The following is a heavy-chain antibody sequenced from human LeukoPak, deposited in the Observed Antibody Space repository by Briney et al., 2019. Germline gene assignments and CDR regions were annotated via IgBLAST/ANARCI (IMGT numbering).Heavy chain of an antibody. CDR3: ARSAVMNYDILTSYSPSGFGP. CDR1: GYTFTSYY. Sequence: ASVKVSCKASGYTFTSYYMHWVRQAPGQGLEWMGIINPSGGSTSYAQKFQGRVSMTTDTTTSTTYMELRSLRSDDTAVYYCARSAVMNYDILTSYSPSGFGPWGQGTLVTVSS. CDR2: INPSGGST. D-gene: IGHD3-9*01. J-gene: IGHJ5*02. V-gene: IGHV1-46*01.